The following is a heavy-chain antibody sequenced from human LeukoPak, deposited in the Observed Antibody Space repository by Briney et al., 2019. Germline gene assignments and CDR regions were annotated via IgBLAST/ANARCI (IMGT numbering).Heavy chain of an antibody. CDR2: ISAYNDNT. J-gene: IGHJ4*02. CDR3: ARDSLRITIFGVVPPPADY. CDR1: GYTFTSYG. V-gene: IGHV1-18*01. D-gene: IGHD3-3*01. Sequence: GASVKVSCKASGYTFTSYGISWVRQAPGQGLEWMGWISAYNDNTNYAQKLQGRVTMTTDTSTSTAYMELRSLRSDDTAVYYCARDSLRITIFGVVPPPADYWGQETLVTVSS.